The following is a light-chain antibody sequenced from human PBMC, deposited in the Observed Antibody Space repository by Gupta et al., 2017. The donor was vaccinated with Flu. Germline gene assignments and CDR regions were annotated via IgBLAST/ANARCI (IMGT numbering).Light chain of an antibody. J-gene: IGLJ1*01. Sequence: GGNNIGSKSGHWYQQRPGQAPVLVVYDDSGRPSGIPERLSGSNSGNTATLTISRVEAGDEADYYCQVWDSSSAHFVFGTGTKVTVL. V-gene: IGLV3-21*02. CDR3: QVWDSSSAHFV. CDR2: DDS. CDR1: NIGSKS.